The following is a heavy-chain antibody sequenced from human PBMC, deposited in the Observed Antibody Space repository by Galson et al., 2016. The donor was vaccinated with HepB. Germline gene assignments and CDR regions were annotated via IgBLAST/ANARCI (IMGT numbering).Heavy chain of an antibody. V-gene: IGHV3-30*03. CDR2: DSMDGRRK. D-gene: IGHD2/OR15-2a*01. Sequence: SLRLSCAASGFTFSNYGMHWVRQAPGKGLEWVAADSMDGRRKFYADSVKGRFTISRDNSNSMLFPPMSSLRADDTAVYYCARRHEYCPPVGCSVDYWGQGTLVSVSS. CDR3: ARRHEYCPPVGCSVDY. J-gene: IGHJ4*02. CDR1: GFTFSNYG.